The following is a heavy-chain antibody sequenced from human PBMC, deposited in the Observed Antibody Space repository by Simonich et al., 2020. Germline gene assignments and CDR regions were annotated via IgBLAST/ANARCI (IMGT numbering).Heavy chain of an antibody. CDR1: GYSFTSYW. V-gene: IGHV5-51*01. J-gene: IGHJ3*02. CDR3: ARQLNDFDI. CDR2: SCPSDSET. D-gene: IGHD1-1*01. Sequence: EVQLVQSGAEVKKPGESLKISCKGSGYSFTSYWIGWVRQMPGKGLEWMGISCPSDSETRDSPSVQGQVTISADKSISTAYLQWSSLKASDTAMYYCARQLNDFDIWGQGTMVTVSS.